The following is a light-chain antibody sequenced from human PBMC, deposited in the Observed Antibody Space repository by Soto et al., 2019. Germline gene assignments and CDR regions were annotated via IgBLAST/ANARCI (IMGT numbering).Light chain of an antibody. J-gene: IGKJ1*01. Sequence: EIVLTRSPGTLSLSPGERATLSCRASQSVSSSYLAWYQQKPGQAPRLLIYGASSRATGIPDRFSGSGSGTEFTLTISRLEPEDFAVYWCQQYDSSPRTFGQGTKVDI. CDR3: QQYDSSPRT. V-gene: IGKV3-20*01. CDR2: GAS. CDR1: QSVSSSY.